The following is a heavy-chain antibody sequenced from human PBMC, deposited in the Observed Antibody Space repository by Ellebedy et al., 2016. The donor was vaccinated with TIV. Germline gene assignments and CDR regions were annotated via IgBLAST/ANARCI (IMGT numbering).Heavy chain of an antibody. D-gene: IGHD3-16*01. CDR3: ARGMRVMSYYYGMDV. Sequence: GESLKISCAASGFTFSDYYMNWIRQAPGKGLEWVSFISSSGNSIYYAHSVKGRFTISRDNAKNSLYLQMNSLRAEDTAVYYCARGMRVMSYYYGMDVWGQGTTVTVSS. CDR1: GFTFSDYY. CDR2: ISSSGNSI. V-gene: IGHV3-11*01. J-gene: IGHJ6*02.